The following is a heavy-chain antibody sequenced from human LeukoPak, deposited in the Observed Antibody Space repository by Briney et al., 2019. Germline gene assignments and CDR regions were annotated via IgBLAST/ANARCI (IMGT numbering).Heavy chain of an antibody. CDR3: AKTAHSSSWTGYYYGMDV. V-gene: IGHV3-30*18. CDR2: ISYDGSNK. CDR1: GFNFGGYG. Sequence: GGSLRLSCVASGFNFGGYGMHWVRQAPGKGLEWVAVISYDGSNKYYADSVKGRFTISRDNSKNTLYLQMNSLRAEDTAVYYCAKTAHSSSWTGYYYGMDVWGQGTTVTVSS. J-gene: IGHJ6*02. D-gene: IGHD6-13*01.